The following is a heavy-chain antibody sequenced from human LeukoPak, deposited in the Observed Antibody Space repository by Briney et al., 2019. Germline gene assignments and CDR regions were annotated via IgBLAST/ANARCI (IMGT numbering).Heavy chain of an antibody. CDR2: IYYSGST. CDR1: GGSFSTYY. J-gene: IGHJ4*02. D-gene: IGHD2-15*01. CDR3: ARDGCSTGSCYSNYFDQ. Sequence: SETVSLTCTVSGGSFSTYYWSWTRQPPGKGLEWIGYIYYSGSTDYNPSLKSRVTISRDTSKNQFSLKLRSVTAADTAVYYCARDGCSTGSCYSNYFDQGGREGVDTVSS. V-gene: IGHV4-59*01.